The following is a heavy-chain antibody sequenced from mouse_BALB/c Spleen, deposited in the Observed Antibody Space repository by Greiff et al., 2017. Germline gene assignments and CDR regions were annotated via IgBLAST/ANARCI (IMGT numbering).Heavy chain of an antibody. Sequence: DVQLVESGGGLVKPGGSLKLSCAASGFTFSSYAMSWVRQTPEKRLEWVASISSGGSTYYPDSVKGRFTISRDNARNILYLQMSSLRSEDTAMYYCARAPYYYGSSYAMDYWGQGTSVTVSS. V-gene: IGHV5-6-5*01. CDR2: ISSGGST. D-gene: IGHD1-1*01. CDR3: ARAPYYYGSSYAMDY. CDR1: GFTFSSYA. J-gene: IGHJ4*01.